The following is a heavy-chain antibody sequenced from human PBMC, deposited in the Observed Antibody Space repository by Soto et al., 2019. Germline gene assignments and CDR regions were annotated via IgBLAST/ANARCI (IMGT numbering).Heavy chain of an antibody. CDR2: ISGSGGST. CDR3: ATRRQYSSGWSEY. CDR1: GFTFSSYA. D-gene: IGHD6-19*01. V-gene: IGHV3-23*01. J-gene: IGHJ4*02. Sequence: EVQLLESGGGLVQPGGSLRLSCAASGFTFSSYAMSWVRQAPGKGLEWVSAISGSGGSTYYADSVQGRFTISRDNSENTLYLQKNSRRGEDTAVYYCATRRQYSSGWSEYWGQGTLVTVSS.